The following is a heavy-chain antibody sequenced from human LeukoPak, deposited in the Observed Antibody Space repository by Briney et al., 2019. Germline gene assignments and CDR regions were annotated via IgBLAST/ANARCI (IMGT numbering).Heavy chain of an antibody. V-gene: IGHV3-33*05. Sequence: GRSLRLSCAASGLTFSGYGIHWVRQAPGKGLEWVAFLSYDGTNKFYADSVRGRFTISGDSSKNTLYLQMNTLSADDTAVYYCARGWLPEWGQGTLVTVSS. CDR3: ARGWLPE. CDR2: LSYDGTNK. D-gene: IGHD5-12*01. CDR1: GLTFSGYG. J-gene: IGHJ4*02.